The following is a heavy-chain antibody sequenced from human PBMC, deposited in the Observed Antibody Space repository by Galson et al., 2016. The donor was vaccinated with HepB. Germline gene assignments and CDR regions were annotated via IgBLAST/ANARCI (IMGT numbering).Heavy chain of an antibody. J-gene: IGHJ4*02. Sequence: SETLSLTCTVSGGSISSSGYYWGWIRQPPGKGLEWIGSWFYGEGTSYNSSLRSRVTFYVDTSKNQFSLTLTSVTATDTAVYYCATLERSPLNWDYYSWGQGTLVTVSS. CDR3: ATLERSPLNWDYYS. V-gene: IGHV4-39*01. CDR2: WFYGEGT. D-gene: IGHD1-7*01. CDR1: GGSISSSGYY.